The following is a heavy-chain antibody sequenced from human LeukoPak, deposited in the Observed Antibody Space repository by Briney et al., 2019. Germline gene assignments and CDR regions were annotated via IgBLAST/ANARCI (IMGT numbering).Heavy chain of an antibody. Sequence: GGPLRLSCAASGFTFSSYGMHWVRQAPGKGLEGVAFIRYDGSNKYYADSVKGRFTISRDNSKNTLYLQMNSLRAEDTAVYYCARGVVVVVPAAIFPSDYYYYMDVWGKGTTVTVSS. D-gene: IGHD2-2*02. CDR3: ARGVVVVVPAAIFPSDYYYYMDV. V-gene: IGHV3-30*02. CDR1: GFTFSSYG. J-gene: IGHJ6*03. CDR2: IRYDGSNK.